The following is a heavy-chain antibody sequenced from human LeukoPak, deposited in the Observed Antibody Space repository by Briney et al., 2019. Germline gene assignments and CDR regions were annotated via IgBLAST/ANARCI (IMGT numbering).Heavy chain of an antibody. CDR1: GFIFSNYG. D-gene: IGHD1-14*01. J-gene: IGHJ5*02. Sequence: GGSLTLSCAASGFIFSNYGMNWVRQAPGKGLDWISYISGSSSLIHQADSVKGRFTISRDNAKNLVSLQMSSLRDEDTAVYYCARGSEHLDNWFDPWGQGTLVTVSS. V-gene: IGHV3-48*02. CDR3: ARGSEHLDNWFDP. CDR2: ISGSSSLI.